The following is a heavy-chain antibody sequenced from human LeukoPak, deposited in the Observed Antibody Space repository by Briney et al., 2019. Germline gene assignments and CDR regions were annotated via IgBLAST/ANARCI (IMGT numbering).Heavy chain of an antibody. Sequence: PGGSLRLSCAASGFTFSRYGMHWVRQAPGKGLEWVAVIWYDGSNEYYADSVKGRFTFSRDNSKKTLYLQMNTLRAEDTAVYYCARDSTDSSSTFDYWGQGTLVTVSS. CDR3: ARDSTDSSSTFDY. D-gene: IGHD6-6*01. V-gene: IGHV3-33*01. CDR2: IWYDGSNE. CDR1: GFTFSRYG. J-gene: IGHJ4*02.